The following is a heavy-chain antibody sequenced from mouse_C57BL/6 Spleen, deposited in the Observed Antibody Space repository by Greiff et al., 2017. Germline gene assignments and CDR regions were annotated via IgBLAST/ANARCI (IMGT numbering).Heavy chain of an antibody. CDR2: IDPSDSYT. J-gene: IGHJ3*01. Sequence: QVQLQQSGAELVKPGASVKLSCKASGYTFTSYWMQWVKQRPGQGLEWIGEIDPSDSYTNYNQKFKGKATLTVDTSSSTAYMQLSSLTSEDSAVYYCARDYYGSKFAYWGQGTLVTVSA. D-gene: IGHD1-1*01. V-gene: IGHV1-50*01. CDR1: GYTFTSYW. CDR3: ARDYYGSKFAY.